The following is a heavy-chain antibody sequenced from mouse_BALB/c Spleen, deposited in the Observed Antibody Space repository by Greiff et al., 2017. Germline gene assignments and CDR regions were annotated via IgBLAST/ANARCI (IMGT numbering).Heavy chain of an antibody. CDR1: GYTFTDYA. V-gene: IGHV1S137*01. J-gene: IGHJ4*01. CDR2: ISTYYGDA. CDR3: ARSYRYDVEGYAMDY. D-gene: IGHD2-14*01. Sequence: VQLVESGAELVRPGVSVKISCKGSGYTFTDYAMHWVKQSHAKSLEWIGVISTYYGDASYNQKFKGKATMTVDKSSSTAYMELARLTSEDSAIYYCARSYRYDVEGYAMDYWGQGTSVTVSS.